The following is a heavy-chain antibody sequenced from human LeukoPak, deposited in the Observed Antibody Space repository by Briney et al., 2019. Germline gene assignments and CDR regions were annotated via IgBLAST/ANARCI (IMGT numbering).Heavy chain of an antibody. CDR3: ASVGDIVATRMGY. J-gene: IGHJ4*02. CDR1: GYTFTGYY. V-gene: IGHV1-2*02. D-gene: IGHD5-12*01. Sequence: GASVKVSCKASGYTFTGYYMHWVRQAPGQGLEWMGWINPNSGGTNYAQKFQGRVTMTRDTSISTAYMELSRLRSGDTAVYYCASVGDIVATRMGYWGQGTLVTVSS. CDR2: INPNSGGT.